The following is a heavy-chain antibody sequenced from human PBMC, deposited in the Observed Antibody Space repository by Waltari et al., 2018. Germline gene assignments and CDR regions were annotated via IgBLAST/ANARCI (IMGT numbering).Heavy chain of an antibody. V-gene: IGHV4-34*01. CDR2: IKQRGST. D-gene: IGHD3-10*01. CDR3: ASSGITMVRGVSFDL. Sequence: QVQLQQWGAGLLKPSETLSLTCAVYGGSFSGYYWSWIRQPPGKGLEWIGEIKQRGSTNYNPSLKSRFTISVDTSKNQFSRKLSSVTAADTAVYYCASSGITMVRGVSFDLWGRGTLVTVSS. CDR1: GGSFSGYY. J-gene: IGHJ2*01.